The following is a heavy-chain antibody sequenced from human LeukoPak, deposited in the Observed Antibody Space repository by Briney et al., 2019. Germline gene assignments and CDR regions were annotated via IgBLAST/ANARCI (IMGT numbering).Heavy chain of an antibody. J-gene: IGHJ4*02. CDR1: GGTFSSYA. Sequence: ASVKVSCKASGGTFSSYAISWVRQAPGQGLEWMGGIIPIFGTANYAQKFQGRVTITTDESTSTAYMELSSLRSEDTAVYYCAREGRQQLYFDYWGQGTLVTVSS. D-gene: IGHD6-13*01. CDR2: IIPIFGTA. V-gene: IGHV1-69*05. CDR3: AREGRQQLYFDY.